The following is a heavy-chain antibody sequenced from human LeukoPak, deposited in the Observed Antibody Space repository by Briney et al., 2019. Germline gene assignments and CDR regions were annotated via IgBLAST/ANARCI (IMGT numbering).Heavy chain of an antibody. D-gene: IGHD4-11*01. CDR3: ASGDYSNYYYYYMDV. Sequence: EASVKVSCKASGYTFTGYYMHWVRQAPGQGLEWMVWINPNSGGTNYAQKLQGRVTMTTDTSTSTAYMELRSLRSDDTAVYYCASGDYSNYYYYYMDVWGKGTTVTVSS. CDR2: INPNSGGT. CDR1: GYTFTGYY. V-gene: IGHV1-2*02. J-gene: IGHJ6*03.